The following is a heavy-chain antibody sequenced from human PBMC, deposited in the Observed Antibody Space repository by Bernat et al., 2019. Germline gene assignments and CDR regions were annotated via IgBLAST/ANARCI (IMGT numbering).Heavy chain of an antibody. J-gene: IGHJ4*02. V-gene: IGHV4-39*01. CDR1: GDSINRSPYY. CDR3: ARHPRDCTSSSCYLVAFDY. D-gene: IGHD2-2*01. Sequence: HLRLQESGPGLVKPSETLSLICSVSGDSINRSPYYWGWIHQPPGKGLEWIGSIYYSGSPYYNLSLKSRATISVDTSKNQFSLKLSSVTAADTAVYYCARHPRDCTSSSCYLVAFDYWGQGTLVTVSS. CDR2: IYYSGSP.